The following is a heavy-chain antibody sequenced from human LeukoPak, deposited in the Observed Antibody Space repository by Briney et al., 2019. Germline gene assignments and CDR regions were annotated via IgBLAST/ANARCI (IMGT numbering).Heavy chain of an antibody. D-gene: IGHD3-10*01. Sequence: PGGSLRLSCAASGFTFSSYSMNWVRQAPGKGLEWVSSISSSSSYIYYADSVKGRFTISRDNAKNSLYLQMNSLRAEDTAVYYCARVGYYGSGSYYNHDYWGQGTLVTVSS. J-gene: IGHJ4*02. CDR1: GFTFSSYS. CDR2: ISSSSSYI. V-gene: IGHV3-21*01. CDR3: ARVGYYGSGSYYNHDY.